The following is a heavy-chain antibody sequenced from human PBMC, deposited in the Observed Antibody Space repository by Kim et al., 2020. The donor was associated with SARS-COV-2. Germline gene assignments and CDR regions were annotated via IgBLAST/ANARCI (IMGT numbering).Heavy chain of an antibody. Sequence: SETLSLTCAVYGGSFSGYYWSWIRQPPGKGLEWIGEINHSGSTNYNPSLKSRVTISVDTSKNQFSLKLSSVTAADTAVYYCARGRRHRNYGLHPFDYWGQGTLVTVSS. CDR1: GGSFSGYY. V-gene: IGHV4-34*01. D-gene: IGHD1-7*01. J-gene: IGHJ4*02. CDR3: ARGRRHRNYGLHPFDY. CDR2: INHSGST.